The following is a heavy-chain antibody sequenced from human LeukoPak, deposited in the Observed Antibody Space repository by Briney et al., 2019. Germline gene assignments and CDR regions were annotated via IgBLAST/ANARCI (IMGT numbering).Heavy chain of an antibody. D-gene: IGHD1-26*01. J-gene: IGHJ4*02. CDR3: ARQGSGRSSDY. CDR1: GGSISSSSYS. V-gene: IGHV4-39*01. Sequence: PSETLSLTCTVSGGSISSSSYSWGWIRQPPGKGLVWIGSIYYSGSTFYNPSLKSRVTISVDTSKNQFSLKLSSVTAADTAVYYCARQGSGRSSDYWGQGTLVTVSS. CDR2: IYYSGST.